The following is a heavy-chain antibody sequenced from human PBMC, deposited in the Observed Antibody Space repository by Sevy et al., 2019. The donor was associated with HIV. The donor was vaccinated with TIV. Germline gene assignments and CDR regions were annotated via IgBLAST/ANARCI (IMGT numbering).Heavy chain of an antibody. CDR2: IKQGGNDK. D-gene: IGHD3-16*02. CDR3: AGGGPVVDGGVIPWGLDV. CDR1: GFTFTNYW. J-gene: IGHJ6*02. Sequence: GGSLRLSCAASGFTFTNYWMNWVRQAPGKGLEWVANIKQGGNDKYYVDSVKGRFTLSRDNAKNSVSLQMNNLRAEDTAVYYCAGGGPVVDGGVIPWGLDVWGQGTTVTVSS. V-gene: IGHV3-7*01.